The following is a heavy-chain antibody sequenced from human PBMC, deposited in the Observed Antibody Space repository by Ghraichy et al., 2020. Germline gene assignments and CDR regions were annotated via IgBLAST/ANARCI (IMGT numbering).Heavy chain of an antibody. V-gene: IGHV1-18*04. D-gene: IGHD3-3*01. CDR1: GYTFTSYG. CDR3: ARDPYFATIFGVVIRDYGMDV. Sequence: ASVKVSCKASGYTFTSYGISWVRQAPGQGLEWMGWISAYNGNTNYAQKLQGRVTMTTDTSTSTAYMELRSLRSDDTAVYYCARDPYFATIFGVVIRDYGMDVWGQGTTVTVSS. CDR2: ISAYNGNT. J-gene: IGHJ6*02.